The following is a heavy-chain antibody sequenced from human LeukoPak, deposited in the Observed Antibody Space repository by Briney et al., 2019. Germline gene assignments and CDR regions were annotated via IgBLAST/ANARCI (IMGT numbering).Heavy chain of an antibody. CDR2: IYYSGST. Sequence: TSETLSLTCTVSGGSISSGGYYWSWIRQHPGKGLEWIGYIYYSGSTYYNPSLKSRVTISVDTSKNQFSLKLSSVTAADTAVYYCARVMDHCSSTSCYEGGRFAFDIWGQGTMVTVSS. CDR1: GGSISSGGYY. J-gene: IGHJ3*02. V-gene: IGHV4-31*03. CDR3: ARVMDHCSSTSCYEGGRFAFDI. D-gene: IGHD2-2*01.